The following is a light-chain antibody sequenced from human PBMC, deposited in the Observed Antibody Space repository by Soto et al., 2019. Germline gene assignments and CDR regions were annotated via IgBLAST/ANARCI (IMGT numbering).Light chain of an antibody. Sequence: EVVMTQSPAALSVSPGERATLSCRASQSINSNLAWYQQKPGQAPRLLVYGASTMATSITARFSGTGSGTEFTLTISSLQAEDFAVYYCQQYNTWPGWTFGQGTKVEIK. CDR2: GAS. J-gene: IGKJ1*01. CDR1: QSINSN. CDR3: QQYNTWPGWT. V-gene: IGKV3-15*01.